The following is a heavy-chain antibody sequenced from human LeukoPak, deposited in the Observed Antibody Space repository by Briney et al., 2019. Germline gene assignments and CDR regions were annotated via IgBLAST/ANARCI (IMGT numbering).Heavy chain of an antibody. V-gene: IGHV3-23*01. J-gene: IGHJ2*01. D-gene: IGHD5-12*01. CDR3: TRGETMVATNWYFDL. CDR1: GFTFNRHA. Sequence: GGSLRLSCAASGFTFNRHAMSWVRQAPGKGLEWVSAIIGSGGSTYYAASVKGRVTISRDNSKTTVGLQMNSLRAEDTAVYYCTRGETMVATNWYFDLWGRGTLVTVSS. CDR2: IIGSGGST.